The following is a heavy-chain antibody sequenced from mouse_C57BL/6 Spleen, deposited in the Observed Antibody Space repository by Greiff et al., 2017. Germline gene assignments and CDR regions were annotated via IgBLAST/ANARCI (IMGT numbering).Heavy chain of an antibody. D-gene: IGHD1-1*01. V-gene: IGHV14-3*01. Sequence: EVQLQQSVAELVRPGASVKLSCTASGFNIKNTYMHWVKQRPEQGLEWIGRIEPANGNTKYAPKFQGKATITADTSSNTAYLQLSSLTSEDTAIYYCARDRITTGPYWYFDVWGTGTTVTVSS. CDR2: IEPANGNT. CDR3: ARDRITTGPYWYFDV. J-gene: IGHJ1*03. CDR1: GFNIKNTY.